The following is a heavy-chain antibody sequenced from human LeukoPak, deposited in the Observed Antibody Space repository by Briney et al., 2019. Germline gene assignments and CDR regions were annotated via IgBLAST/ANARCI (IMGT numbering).Heavy chain of an antibody. D-gene: IGHD1-1*01. CDR1: GYTFTSYY. J-gene: IGHJ3*02. CDR2: INPSGGST. CDR3: AREYNLGTMVFDI. Sequence: ASVKVSCKASGYTFTSYYMHWVRQAPRQGLEWMGIINPSGGSTSYAQKFQGRVTMTRDTSTSTVYMELSSLRSEDTAVYYCAREYNLGTMVFDIWGQGTMVTVSS. V-gene: IGHV1-46*01.